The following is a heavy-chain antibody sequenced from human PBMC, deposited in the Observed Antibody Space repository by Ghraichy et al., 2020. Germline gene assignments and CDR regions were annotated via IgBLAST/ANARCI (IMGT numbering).Heavy chain of an antibody. CDR2: IKQDG. D-gene: IGHD6-19*01. J-gene: IGHJ4*02. CDR3: ARIHDSSGWYFDY. CDR1: GFTFSSYW. Sequence: GGSLRLTCAASGFTFSSYWMSWVRQAPGKGLEWVANIKQDGYVDSVKGRFTISRDNAKNSLHLQMSSLRAEDTAVYYCARIHDSSGWYFDYWGQGTLVTVSS. V-gene: IGHV3-7*03.